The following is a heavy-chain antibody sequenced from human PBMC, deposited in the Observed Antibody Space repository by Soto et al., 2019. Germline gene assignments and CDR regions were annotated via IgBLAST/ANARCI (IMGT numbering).Heavy chain of an antibody. D-gene: IGHD3-10*01. CDR1: GGSISIYY. CDR3: ARGLLWFGEFHPHRGVPFDY. Sequence: SETLSLTCTVSGGSISIYYWSWIRQPPGKGLEWIGYINYSGSTNYNPSPKSRVTISVDTSKNQFSLKLSSVTAADTAVYYCARGLLWFGEFHPHRGVPFDYWGQGTLVTVSS. CDR2: INYSGST. J-gene: IGHJ4*02. V-gene: IGHV4-59*12.